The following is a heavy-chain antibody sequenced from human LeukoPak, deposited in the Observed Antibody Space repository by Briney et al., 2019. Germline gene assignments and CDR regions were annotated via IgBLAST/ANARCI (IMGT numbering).Heavy chain of an antibody. D-gene: IGHD3-22*01. J-gene: IGHJ4*02. CDR1: GYTFTGYY. CDR2: INPNSGGT. CDR3: ARGTMNLDS. V-gene: IGHV1-2*02. Sequence: ASVNVSCKASGYTFTGYYMHWVRQAPGQGLEWMGWINPNSGGTNYAQKFQGRVTMTRDTSINTAYMELNRLKFDDTAVYYCARGTMNLDSWGQGTLVTVCS.